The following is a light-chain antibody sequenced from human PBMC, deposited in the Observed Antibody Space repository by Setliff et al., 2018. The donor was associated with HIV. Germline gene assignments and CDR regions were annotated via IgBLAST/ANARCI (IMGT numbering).Light chain of an antibody. J-gene: IGLJ1*01. V-gene: IGLV2-14*03. CDR3: TSYANSSTYI. Sequence: QSVLTQPASVSGSPGQSITISCTGTSSDVGASNFVSWYQQHPGKAPRLMIYDVTNRPSGVSNRFSGSKSGNTASLTISGLQAEDEADYYCTSYANSSTYIFGTGTKVTVL. CDR1: SSDVGASNF. CDR2: DVT.